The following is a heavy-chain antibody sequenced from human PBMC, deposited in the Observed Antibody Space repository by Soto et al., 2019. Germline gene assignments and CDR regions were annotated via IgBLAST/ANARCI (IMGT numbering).Heavy chain of an antibody. J-gene: IGHJ6*02. CDR3: AASPHYYGSGSYQYYYYYGMDV. V-gene: IGHV1-58*01. D-gene: IGHD3-10*01. CDR2: IVVGSGNT. CDR1: VVTFTSSA. Sequence: LVKVACYASVVTFTSSAVQWLRQARGQRLEQRGWIVVGSGNTNYAQKFHERVTITSDMSTSTAYMELSSLRSADTHVYYCAASPHYYGSGSYQYYYYYGMDVWGQGTTVTVSS.